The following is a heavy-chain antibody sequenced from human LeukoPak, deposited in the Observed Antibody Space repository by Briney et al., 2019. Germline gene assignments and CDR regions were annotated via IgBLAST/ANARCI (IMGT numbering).Heavy chain of an antibody. CDR1: GFTFSSYW. CDR2: INSDGSTT. Sequence: GGSLRLSCAASGFTFSSYWMHWVRQGSGKGLVWVSRINSDGSTTSYADSVKGRFTISRDNAKNTLYLQMNSLRAEDTAVYYCARDHGVRGLISHDAFDTWGQGTMVTVSS. D-gene: IGHD3-10*01. V-gene: IGHV3-74*01. J-gene: IGHJ3*02. CDR3: ARDHGVRGLISHDAFDT.